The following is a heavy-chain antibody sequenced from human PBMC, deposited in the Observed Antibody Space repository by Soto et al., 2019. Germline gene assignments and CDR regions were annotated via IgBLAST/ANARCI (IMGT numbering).Heavy chain of an antibody. V-gene: IGHV3-73*01. CDR2: IRSKANSYAT. CDR3: TSQGYSYGFVY. Sequence: PGGSLRLPCAASGFTFSGSAMHWVRQASGKGLEWVGRIRSKANSYATAYVASVKGRFTISRDDSKNTAYLQMNSLKTEDTAVYYCTSQGYSYGFVYWGQGTLVTVSS. J-gene: IGHJ4*02. CDR1: GFTFSGSA. D-gene: IGHD5-18*01.